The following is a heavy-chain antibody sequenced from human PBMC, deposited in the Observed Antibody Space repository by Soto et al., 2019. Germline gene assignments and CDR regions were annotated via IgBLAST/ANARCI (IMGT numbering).Heavy chain of an antibody. CDR2: INHRGST. Sequence: PSETLSLTCAVYGGSFSGYYWSWIRQPPGKGLEWIGEINHRGSTNYNPSLKSRATISVDTSKNQFSLKLSSVTAADTAVYYCARKGRYCSSSSCYAWWFDPWGQGTLVTVSS. CDR3: ARKGRYCSSSSCYAWWFDP. CDR1: GGSFSGYY. D-gene: IGHD2-2*01. V-gene: IGHV4-34*01. J-gene: IGHJ5*02.